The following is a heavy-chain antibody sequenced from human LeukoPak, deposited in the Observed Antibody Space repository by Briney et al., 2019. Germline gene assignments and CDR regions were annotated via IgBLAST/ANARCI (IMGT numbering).Heavy chain of an antibody. CDR3: ARDDYGSGSYYNGIDY. CDR1: GSTFSSYA. Sequence: GGSLRLSCAASGSTFSSYAMHWVRQAPGKGLEWVAVISYDGSNKYYADSVKGRFTISRDNSKNTLYLQMNSLRAEDTAVYYCARDDYGSGSYYNGIDYWGQGTLVTVSS. V-gene: IGHV3-30-3*01. CDR2: ISYDGSNK. D-gene: IGHD3-10*01. J-gene: IGHJ4*02.